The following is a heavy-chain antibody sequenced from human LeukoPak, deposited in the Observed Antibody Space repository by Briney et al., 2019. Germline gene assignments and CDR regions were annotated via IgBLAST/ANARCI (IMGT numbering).Heavy chain of an antibody. CDR2: IRSKAYGGTT. V-gene: IGHV3-49*04. D-gene: IGHD6-19*01. CDR1: GFTFGDYA. CDR3: TRSSGWYNPIDY. J-gene: IGHJ4*02. Sequence: PGRSLRLSCTASGFTFGDYAMSWVRQAPGKGLEWVGFIRSKAYGGTTEYAASVKGRFTISRDDSKSIAYLQMNSLKTEDTAVYYCTRSSGWYNPIDYWGQGTLVTVSS.